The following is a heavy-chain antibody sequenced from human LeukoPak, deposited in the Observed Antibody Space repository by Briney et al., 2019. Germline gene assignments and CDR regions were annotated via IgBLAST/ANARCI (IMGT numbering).Heavy chain of an antibody. Sequence: SETLSLTCTVSGGSISSYYLSWIRQPAGKGLEWIGRIYSSGTNYNPSLKSRVTMSADTSRNQVSLTLSSVTAADTAVYYCARDSGTTGEVKFDLWGQGTLVTVSS. CDR1: GGSISSYY. V-gene: IGHV4-4*07. CDR3: ARDSGTTGEVKFDL. D-gene: IGHD3-10*01. CDR2: IYSSGT. J-gene: IGHJ5*02.